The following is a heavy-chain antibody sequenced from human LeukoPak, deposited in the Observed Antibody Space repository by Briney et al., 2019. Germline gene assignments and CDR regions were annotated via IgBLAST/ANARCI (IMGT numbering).Heavy chain of an antibody. V-gene: IGHV1-46*01. CDR1: GYTFTGYY. CDR2: INPSGGST. Sequence: ASVKVSCKASGYTFTGYYMHWVRQAPGQGLEWMGWINPSGGSTSYAQKFQGRVTMTRDMSTSTVYMELSSLRSEDTAVYYCAREFSGSWYYFDYWGQGTLVTVSS. CDR3: AREFSGSWYYFDY. J-gene: IGHJ4*02. D-gene: IGHD1-26*01.